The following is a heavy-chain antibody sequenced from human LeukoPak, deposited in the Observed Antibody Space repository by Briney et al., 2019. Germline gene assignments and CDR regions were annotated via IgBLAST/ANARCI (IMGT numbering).Heavy chain of an antibody. D-gene: IGHD3-10*01. CDR3: AKRGVVIRAVIIVGFHKEAYYFDY. CDR1: GITLSNYG. CDR2: ISDSGGST. J-gene: IGHJ4*02. V-gene: IGHV3-23*01. Sequence: GSLRLSCAVSGITLSNYGMSWVRQAPGKGLEWVAGISDSGGSTNYADSVKGRFTISRDNPKNTLYLQMNSLRAEDTAVYFCAKRGVVIRAVIIVGFHKEAYYFDYWGQGALVAVSS.